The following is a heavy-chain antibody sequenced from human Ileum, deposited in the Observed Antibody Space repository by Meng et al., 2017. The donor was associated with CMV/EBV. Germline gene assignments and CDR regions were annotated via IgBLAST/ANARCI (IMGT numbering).Heavy chain of an antibody. CDR1: GYSFTSYW. CDR2: IYPGDSDT. V-gene: IGHV5-51*01. Sequence: KGAGYSFTSYWIGWVRQRPGKGLEWMGIIYPGDSDTRYSPSFQGQVTISADKSISTAYLQWSSLKASDTAMYYCARRRYSSGWDFDYWGQGTLVTVSS. D-gene: IGHD6-19*01. J-gene: IGHJ4*02. CDR3: ARRRYSSGWDFDY.